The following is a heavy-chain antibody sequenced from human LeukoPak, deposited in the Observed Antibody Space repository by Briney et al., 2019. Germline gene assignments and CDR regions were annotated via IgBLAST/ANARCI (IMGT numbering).Heavy chain of an antibody. Sequence: ASVKVSCKASGYTFTSYGISWVRQAPGQGLEWMGWISAYNGNTNYAQKLQGRVTMTTDTSTSTAYMELRSLRSDDTAVYYCARAPHLGYCSGGSYYEYYYYGMDVWGQGTTVTVSS. CDR2: ISAYNGNT. D-gene: IGHD2-15*01. V-gene: IGHV1-18*01. CDR1: GYTFTSYG. J-gene: IGHJ6*02. CDR3: ARAPHLGYCSGGSYYEYYYYGMDV.